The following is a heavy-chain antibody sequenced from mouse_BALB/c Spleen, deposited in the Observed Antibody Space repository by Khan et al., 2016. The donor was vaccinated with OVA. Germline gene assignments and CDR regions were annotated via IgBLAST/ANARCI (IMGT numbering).Heavy chain of an antibody. V-gene: IGHV3-2*02. Sequence: EVQLQESGPGLVKPSQSLSLTCTVTGYSITSDYAWNWIRQFPGNKLEWMGYISYSGSTSYNPSLKCRISITRDTSKNQFFLQLNSVTTEDTASYYCAIMIRGDYFDYWGQGTTLTVSS. CDR3: AIMIRGDYFDY. CDR2: ISYSGST. D-gene: IGHD2-4*01. CDR1: GYSITSDYA. J-gene: IGHJ2*01.